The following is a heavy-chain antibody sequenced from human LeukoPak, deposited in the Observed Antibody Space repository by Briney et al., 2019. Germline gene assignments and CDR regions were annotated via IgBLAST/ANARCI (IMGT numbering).Heavy chain of an antibody. CDR1: GFTFSDYY. D-gene: IGHD1-1*01. Sequence: GGSLRLSCAASGFTFSDYYMSWIRQAPGKGLEWLSYITSSGTTIYYADSVKGRFTISRDNAKSSLFLQMNSLRAEDTAVYYCARVLETPDYWGQGTLVTVSS. V-gene: IGHV3-11*01. J-gene: IGHJ4*02. CDR3: ARVLETPDY. CDR2: ITSSGTTI.